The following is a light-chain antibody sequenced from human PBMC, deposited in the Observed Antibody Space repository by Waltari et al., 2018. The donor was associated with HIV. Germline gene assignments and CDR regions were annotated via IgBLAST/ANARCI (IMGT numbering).Light chain of an antibody. Sequence: QSVLTQPPSASGTPGQRVTISCSGTGSSIGPNYVFWYQQLPGPSPRLLLDRNELRPSRVPARFSGAKAGPSAALAISGLRSEEEASYYCAAWDDSLGGLWVFGGGTKLTVL. J-gene: IGLJ3*02. CDR2: RNE. V-gene: IGLV1-47*01. CDR3: AAWDDSLGGLWV. CDR1: GSSIGPNY.